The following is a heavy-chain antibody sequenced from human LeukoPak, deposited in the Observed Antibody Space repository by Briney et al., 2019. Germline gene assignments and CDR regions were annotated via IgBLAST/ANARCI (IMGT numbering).Heavy chain of an antibody. Sequence: HPGGSLSLSCAASGFTFSSYGMHWVRQAPGKGLEWEAVISYDGSNKYYADSVKGRFTISRDNSKNTVNLQMNSVRAEDTAVYYCAKNSVHGSGSYYELPDYWGQGTLVTVSS. CDR1: GFTFSSYG. J-gene: IGHJ4*02. D-gene: IGHD3-10*01. CDR3: AKNSVHGSGSYYELPDY. CDR2: ISYDGSNK. V-gene: IGHV3-30*18.